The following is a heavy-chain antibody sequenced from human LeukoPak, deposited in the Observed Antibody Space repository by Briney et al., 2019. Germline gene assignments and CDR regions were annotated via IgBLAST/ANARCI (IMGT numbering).Heavy chain of an antibody. CDR3: ARSRGYDFWSGYHHWFDP. CDR2: MNPNSGNT. V-gene: IGHV1-8*02. D-gene: IGHD3-3*01. J-gene: IGHJ5*02. Sequence: ASVKVSCKASGYTFTGYYMHWVRQATGQGLEWMGWMNPNSGNTGYAQKFQGRVTMTRNTSISTAYMELSSLRSEDTAVYYCARSRGYDFWSGYHHWFDPWGQGTLVTVSS. CDR1: GYTFTGYY.